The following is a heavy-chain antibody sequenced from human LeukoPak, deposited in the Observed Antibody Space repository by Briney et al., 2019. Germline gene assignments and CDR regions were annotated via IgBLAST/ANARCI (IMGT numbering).Heavy chain of an antibody. CDR3: ASQPTTMIVPGDY. V-gene: IGHV3-30-3*01. CDR2: ITYDGSNK. J-gene: IGHJ4*02. D-gene: IGHD3-22*01. Sequence: GRSLRLSCAASGFTFSSNAMHWVRQAPGKGLEWVAVITYDGSNKYYADSVKGRFTISRDNSKNTLYLQMNSLRAEDTAVYYCASQPTTMIVPGDYWGQGTLVTVSS. CDR1: GFTFSSNA.